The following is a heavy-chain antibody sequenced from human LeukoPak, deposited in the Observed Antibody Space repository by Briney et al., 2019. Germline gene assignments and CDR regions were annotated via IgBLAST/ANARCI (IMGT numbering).Heavy chain of an antibody. Sequence: ASVKVSCKASGYTFTGYYMHWVRQAPGQGLEWMGWINPNSGGTNYAQKFQGRVTMTRDTSISTAYMELSRLRSDDTAVYYCASCSSTSHGYGTDVWAKGPRSPSP. J-gene: IGHJ6*02. V-gene: IGHV1-2*02. CDR3: ASCSSTSHGYGTDV. CDR2: INPNSGGT. CDR1: GYTFTGYY. D-gene: IGHD2-2*01.